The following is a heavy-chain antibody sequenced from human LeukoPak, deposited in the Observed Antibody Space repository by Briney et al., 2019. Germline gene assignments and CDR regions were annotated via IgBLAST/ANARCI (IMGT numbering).Heavy chain of an antibody. CDR1: GGSISSGSYY. Sequence: SETLSLTCTVSGGSISSGSYYWSWIRQPAGKGLEWIGRIYTSGSTDYNPSLKSRVTISVDTSKNQFSLKLSSVTAADTAVYYCASTGGGFDYWGQGTLVTVSS. V-gene: IGHV4-61*02. CDR3: ASTGGGFDY. J-gene: IGHJ4*02. CDR2: IYTSGST. D-gene: IGHD1-14*01.